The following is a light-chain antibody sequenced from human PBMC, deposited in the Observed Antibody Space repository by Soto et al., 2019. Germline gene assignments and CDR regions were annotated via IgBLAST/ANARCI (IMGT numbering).Light chain of an antibody. V-gene: IGKV3-11*01. CDR1: QSVSSF. CDR2: DAS. CDR3: QQRSIWPPLT. J-gene: IGKJ4*01. Sequence: EIVLTQSPATLSLSPGERATLSCRASQSVSSFLAWYQQKPGQAPRLLIFDASNRATGIPARFSGIGSGTDFTLTISCLEPEDFAVYDCQQRSIWPPLTFGGGTKVEIK.